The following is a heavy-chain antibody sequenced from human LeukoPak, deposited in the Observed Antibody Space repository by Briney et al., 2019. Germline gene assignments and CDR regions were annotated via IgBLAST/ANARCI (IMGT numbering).Heavy chain of an antibody. D-gene: IGHD3-22*01. Sequence: GGSLRLSCTVSGFTVSSNSMSWVRQAPGKGLEWVSFIYSDNTHYSDSVKGRFTISRDNSKNTLYLQMNSLRAEDTAVYYCANDGAYYDINTYAFDIWGQGTMVTVSS. CDR3: ANDGAYYDINTYAFDI. J-gene: IGHJ3*02. CDR2: IYSDNT. CDR1: GFTVSSNS. V-gene: IGHV3-53*01.